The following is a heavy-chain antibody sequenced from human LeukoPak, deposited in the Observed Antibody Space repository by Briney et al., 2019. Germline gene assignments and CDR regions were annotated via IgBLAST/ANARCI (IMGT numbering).Heavy chain of an antibody. CDR3: ARGFWFDP. CDR1: GFTFSSFE. Sequence: GGSLRLSCAASGFTFSSFEMNWVRQAPGKGLEWVSYISSSDNTIYYADSVKGRFTISRDNAKSSLFLQMNSLRADDTAVYYCARGFWFDPWGQGPLVTVSS. V-gene: IGHV3-48*03. CDR2: ISSSDNTI. J-gene: IGHJ5*02.